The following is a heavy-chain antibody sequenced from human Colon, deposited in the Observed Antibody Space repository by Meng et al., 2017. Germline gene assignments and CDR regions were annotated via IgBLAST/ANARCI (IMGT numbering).Heavy chain of an antibody. CDR3: AAIFGLGPGY. D-gene: IGHD3-3*01. CDR2: IFHSGST. J-gene: IGHJ4*02. Sequence: QVPLQGSGPGLVKPSGTLSLTCDVSGGSINSSDWWSWVRQPPGKGLEWIAEIFHSGSTNYKSSLKSRATISVDRSKNQFSLKLNSVTAADTAVYYCAAIFGLGPGYWGQGTLVTVSS. V-gene: IGHV4-4*02. CDR1: GGSINSSDW.